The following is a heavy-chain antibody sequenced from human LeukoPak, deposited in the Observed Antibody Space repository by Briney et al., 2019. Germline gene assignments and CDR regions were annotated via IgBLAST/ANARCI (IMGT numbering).Heavy chain of an antibody. CDR2: ITTSGSST. V-gene: IGHV3-11*01. CDR3: TRERRGSYHAFDY. J-gene: IGHJ4*02. D-gene: IGHD3-16*02. Sequence: GGSLRLSCASSGFSFSNYYMSWVRQAPGKGLEWISYITTSGSSTNYADSVKGRFNISRDNAKNSVVLQMNSLRTEDTAVYYCTRERRGSYHAFDYWGQGTLVTVSS. CDR1: GFSFSNYY.